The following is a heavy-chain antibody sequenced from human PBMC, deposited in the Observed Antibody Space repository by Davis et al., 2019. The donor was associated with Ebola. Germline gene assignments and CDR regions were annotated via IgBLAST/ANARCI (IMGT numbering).Heavy chain of an antibody. CDR1: GFTFSTYW. D-gene: IGHD2-15*01. V-gene: IGHV3-7*01. CDR3: ARDKKWHVGGLFGGYYYYGMDV. Sequence: GESLKISCAASGFTFSTYWMSWVRQAPGKGLQWVANIKQDGSEKYYVDSVKGRFTISGDNTKNSLYLQMNSLRADDTAVYYCARDKKWHVGGLFGGYYYYGMDVWGQGTTVTVSS. CDR2: IKQDGSEK. J-gene: IGHJ6*02.